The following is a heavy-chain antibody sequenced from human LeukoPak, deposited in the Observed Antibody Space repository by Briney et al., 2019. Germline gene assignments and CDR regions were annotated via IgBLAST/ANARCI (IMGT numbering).Heavy chain of an antibody. CDR2: IDPSDSYT. D-gene: IGHD5-18*01. J-gene: IGHJ4*02. Sequence: GESLRLSCKGSGYSFTSYWISWVRQMPGKGLEWMGRIDPSDSYTNYSPSFQGHVTISADKSISTAYLQWSSLKASDTAMYYCARRGYSYLPLDYWGQGTLVTVSS. CDR3: ARRGYSYLPLDY. V-gene: IGHV5-10-1*01. CDR1: GYSFTSYW.